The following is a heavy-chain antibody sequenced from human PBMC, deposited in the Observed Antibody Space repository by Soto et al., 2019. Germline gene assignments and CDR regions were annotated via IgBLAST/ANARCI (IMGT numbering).Heavy chain of an antibody. V-gene: IGHV1-18*01. CDR3: ARDSIVGATEALDY. J-gene: IGHJ4*02. Sequence: ASVKVSCKASGYTFTSYGISWVRRAPGQGLEWMGWTSAYNGNTNYAQKLQGRVTMTTDTSTSTAYMELRSLRSDDTAVYYCARDSIVGATEALDYWGQGTLVTVSS. CDR1: GYTFTSYG. D-gene: IGHD1-26*01. CDR2: TSAYNGNT.